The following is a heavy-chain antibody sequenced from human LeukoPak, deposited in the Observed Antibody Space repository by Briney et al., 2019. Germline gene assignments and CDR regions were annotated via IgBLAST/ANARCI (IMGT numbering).Heavy chain of an antibody. V-gene: IGHV1-2*02. CDR2: INPNSGGT. CDR1: GYTFTGYY. D-gene: IGHD3-22*01. Sequence: ASVKVSCKASGYTFTGYYMHWVRQAPGQGLEWMGWINPNSGGTNYAQKFQGRVTMTRDTSISTAYMELSRLRSDDTAVYYCARDFDSSGSYPPPLQHWGQGTLVTVSS. CDR3: ARDFDSSGSYPPPLQH. J-gene: IGHJ1*01.